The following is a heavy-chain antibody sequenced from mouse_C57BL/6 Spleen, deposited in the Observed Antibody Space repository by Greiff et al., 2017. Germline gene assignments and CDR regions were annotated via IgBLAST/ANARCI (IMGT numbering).Heavy chain of an antibody. D-gene: IGHD1-1*01. J-gene: IGHJ2*01. CDR3: AREGRGGSSYDY. CDR1: GYTFTDYN. Sequence: EVKLVESGPELVKPGASVKIPCKASGYTFTDYNMDWVKQSHGKSLEWIGDINPNNGGTIYNQKFKGKATLTVDKSSSTAYMELRSLTSEDTAVYYCAREGRGGSSYDYWGQGTTLTVSS. CDR2: INPNNGGT. V-gene: IGHV1-18*01.